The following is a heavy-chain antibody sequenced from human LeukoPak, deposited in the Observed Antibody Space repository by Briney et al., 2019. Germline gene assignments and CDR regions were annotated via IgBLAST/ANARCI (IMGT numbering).Heavy chain of an antibody. D-gene: IGHD1-26*01. V-gene: IGHV3-21*04. J-gene: IGHJ5*02. CDR1: GFPFISYS. CDR3: ARGLGSIVGDIYWFDP. Sequence: GGSLRLSCAASGFPFISYSMNWVRQAPGKGLEWVSSIGTSNSYIYYADSVKGRFTISRDNAKNSLFLQMNSLRAEDTALYYCARGLGSIVGDIYWFDPWGQGTLVTVSS. CDR2: IGTSNSYI.